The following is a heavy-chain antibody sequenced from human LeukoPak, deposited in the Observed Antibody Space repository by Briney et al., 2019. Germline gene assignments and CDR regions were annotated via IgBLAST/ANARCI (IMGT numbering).Heavy chain of an antibody. CDR1: GYTFTGYC. Sequence: ASVKVSCKASGYTFTGYCIHWVRQAPGQGLEWMGWVNPYNGGKNYAQKFQGRVTMTSDTSISTAFMELSSLTSDDTAVYYCARSYYDSSGVYGAYWGQGTLVTVSS. CDR3: ARSYYDSSGVYGAY. CDR2: VNPYNGGK. J-gene: IGHJ4*02. V-gene: IGHV1-2*02. D-gene: IGHD3-22*01.